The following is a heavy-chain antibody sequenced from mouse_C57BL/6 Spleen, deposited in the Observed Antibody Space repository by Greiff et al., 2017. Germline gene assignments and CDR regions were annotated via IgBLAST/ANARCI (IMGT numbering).Heavy chain of an antibody. V-gene: IGHV1-78*01. Sequence: VKVVESDAELVKPGASVKISCKVSGYTFTDHTIHWMKQRPEQGLEWIGYIYPRDGSTKYNEKFKGKATLTADKSSSTAYMQLNSLTSEDSAVYFCARDGYMIRGYFDYWGQGTTLTVSS. CDR3: ARDGYMIRGYFDY. D-gene: IGHD2-4*01. CDR2: IYPRDGST. CDR1: GYTFTDHT. J-gene: IGHJ2*01.